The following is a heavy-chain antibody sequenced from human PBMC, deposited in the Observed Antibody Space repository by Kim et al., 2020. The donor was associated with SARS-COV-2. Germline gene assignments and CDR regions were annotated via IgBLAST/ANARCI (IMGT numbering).Heavy chain of an antibody. Sequence: SETLSLTCTVSDGSISSYYWSWIRQPPGKGLEWIGYIYYSGGTNYNPALNSRVTISVDTSKNQLSLKVKSVTPADTAVYYCARGTHYYDGAYFDYWGQGTLLTVSS. D-gene: IGHD3-22*01. CDR2: IYYSGGT. J-gene: IGHJ4*02. CDR1: DGSISSYY. CDR3: ARGTHYYDGAYFDY. V-gene: IGHV4-59*01.